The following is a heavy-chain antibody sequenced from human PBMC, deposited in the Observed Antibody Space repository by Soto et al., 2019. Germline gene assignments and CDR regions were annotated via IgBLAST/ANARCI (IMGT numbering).Heavy chain of an antibody. D-gene: IGHD3-9*01. CDR1: GFTFSSYG. V-gene: IGHV3-33*01. CDR2: IWYDGSNK. Sequence: PGGSLRLSCAASGFTFSSYGMHWVRQAPGKGLEWVAVIWYDGSNKYYADSVKGRFTISRDNSKNTLYLQMNSLRAEDTAAYYCARDEGRAQVLRYFPVWGQGTTVTVSS. CDR3: ARDEGRAQVLRYFPV. J-gene: IGHJ6*02.